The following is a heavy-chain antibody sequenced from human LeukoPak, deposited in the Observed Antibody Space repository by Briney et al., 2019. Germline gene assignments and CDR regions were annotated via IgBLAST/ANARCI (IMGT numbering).Heavy chain of an antibody. V-gene: IGHV3-23*01. CDR1: GVTFSSYV. CDR3: ARDRWQLHYFDY. CDR2: ISGSGGGT. Sequence: GGSLRLSCEASGVTFSSYVMSWVRQAPGKGPEWVSGISGSGGGTYYADSVKGRFTISRDNAKNTLYLQMNSLRAEDTAVYYCARDRWQLHYFDYWGQGTLVTVSS. J-gene: IGHJ4*02. D-gene: IGHD2-15*01.